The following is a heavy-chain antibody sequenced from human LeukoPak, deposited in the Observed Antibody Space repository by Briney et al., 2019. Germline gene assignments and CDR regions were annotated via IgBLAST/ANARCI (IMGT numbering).Heavy chain of an antibody. Sequence: AGGSLRLSCAASGFTFSSYWMSWVRQAPGKGLEWVANIKQDGSEKYYVDSVKGRFTISRDNAKNSLYLQMNSLRAEDTAVYYCARDLIYYDSSGYYQGQDYWGQGTLVTVSS. D-gene: IGHD3-22*01. CDR3: ARDLIYYDSSGYYQGQDY. V-gene: IGHV3-7*01. CDR2: IKQDGSEK. CDR1: GFTFSSYW. J-gene: IGHJ4*02.